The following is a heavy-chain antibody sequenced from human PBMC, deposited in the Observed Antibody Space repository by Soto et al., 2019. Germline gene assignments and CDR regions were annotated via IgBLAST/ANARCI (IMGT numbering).Heavy chain of an antibody. CDR1: GFTLSTFT. CDR3: TRDGVPR. V-gene: IGHV3-21*01. D-gene: IGHD3-3*01. J-gene: IGHJ3*01. Sequence: PGVSLRLSCAASGFTLSTFTLNWVRQAPGKGLEWVSSISTSGDSTYYEDSVRGRFTISRDNARASLFLQMDSLRADDTAMYYCTRDGVPRWGQGIMVTGS. CDR2: ISTSGDST.